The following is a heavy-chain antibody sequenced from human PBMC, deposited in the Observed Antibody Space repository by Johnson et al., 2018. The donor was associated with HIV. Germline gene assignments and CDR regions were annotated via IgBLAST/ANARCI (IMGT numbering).Heavy chain of an antibody. Sequence: VQLVESGGGVVQPGRSLRLSCAASGFTFSSYGMHWVRHAPGKGLEWVAVISYDGSNKYYADSVKGRFTISRDNSKNTLYLQMNSLRAEDTAVYYCARDLTNWGVGDAFDIWGQGTMVTVSS. CDR3: ARDLTNWGVGDAFDI. CDR2: ISYDGSNK. J-gene: IGHJ3*02. D-gene: IGHD7-27*01. CDR1: GFTFSSYG. V-gene: IGHV3-30*03.